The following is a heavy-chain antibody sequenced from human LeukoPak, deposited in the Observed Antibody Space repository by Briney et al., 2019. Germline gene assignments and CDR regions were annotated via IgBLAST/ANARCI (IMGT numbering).Heavy chain of an antibody. CDR3: ARDRFWFGELENYFDY. J-gene: IGHJ4*02. CDR1: GFTFSSYA. D-gene: IGHD3-10*01. V-gene: IGHV3-23*01. CDR2: ISGSGGST. Sequence: AGGSLRLSCAASGFTFSSYAMSWVRQAPGKGLEWVSAISGSGGSTYYADSVKGRFTISRDNAKNSLYLQMNSLRAEDTAVYYCARDRFWFGELENYFDYWGQGTLVTVSS.